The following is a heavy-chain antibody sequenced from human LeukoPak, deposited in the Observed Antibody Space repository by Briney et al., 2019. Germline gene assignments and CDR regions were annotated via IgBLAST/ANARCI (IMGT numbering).Heavy chain of an antibody. D-gene: IGHD6-13*01. CDR1: GFTFSSYG. V-gene: IGHV3-33*06. CDR3: AKNLDSSSWLYYFDY. J-gene: IGHJ4*02. Sequence: GGSLRLSCAASGFTFSSYGMHWVRQAPGKGLEWVAVIWYDGSNKYYADSVKGRFTISRDNSKNTLYLQMNSLRAEDTAVYYCAKNLDSSSWLYYFDYWAQGTLVTVSS. CDR2: IWYDGSNK.